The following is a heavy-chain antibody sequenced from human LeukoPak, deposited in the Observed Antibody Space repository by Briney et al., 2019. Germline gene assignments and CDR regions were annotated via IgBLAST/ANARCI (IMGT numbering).Heavy chain of an antibody. CDR1: GFTFSSYS. J-gene: IGHJ6*03. CDR2: ITSSSTFI. Sequence: GGSLRLSCAASGFTFSSYSMNWVRQSPGKGLEWVSSITSSSTFIYYADSVKGRFTVSRDNAKNSLYLQMNSLRVEDTAVYYCARSDGRQNYDSYYYYMDVWGKGTMVTVSS. D-gene: IGHD1-7*01. CDR3: ARSDGRQNYDSYYYYMDV. V-gene: IGHV3-21*01.